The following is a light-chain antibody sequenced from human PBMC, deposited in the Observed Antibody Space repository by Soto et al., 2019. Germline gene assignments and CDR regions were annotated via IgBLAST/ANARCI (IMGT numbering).Light chain of an antibody. CDR3: QQRSNWPLT. Sequence: EIVLTQSPATLSLSPGERATLSCRASQSVSSYLAWYQQKPGQAPRLLIYDASNRATGIPARFSGSGAGTDFTLTISSLDPEDFAVYYCQQRSNWPLTFGPGTKVDI. V-gene: IGKV3-11*01. CDR1: QSVSSY. CDR2: DAS. J-gene: IGKJ3*01.